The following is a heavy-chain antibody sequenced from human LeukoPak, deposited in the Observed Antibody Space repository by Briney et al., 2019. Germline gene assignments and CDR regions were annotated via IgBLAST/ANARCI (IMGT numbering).Heavy chain of an antibody. CDR3: ARGWVPQGFYFYYYMDV. CDR2: IYTSGST. Sequence: SQTLSLTCTVSGGSISSGSYYWNWIRQPAGKGLEWVGRIYTSGSTNYNPSLKSRVTISVDTSKNQFSLKLSSVTAADTAVYYCARGWVPQGFYFYYYMDVWGKGTTVTISS. J-gene: IGHJ6*03. CDR1: GGSISSGSYY. D-gene: IGHD5-24*01. V-gene: IGHV4-61*02.